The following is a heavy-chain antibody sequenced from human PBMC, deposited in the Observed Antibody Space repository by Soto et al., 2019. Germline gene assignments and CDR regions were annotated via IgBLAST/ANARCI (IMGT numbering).Heavy chain of an antibody. CDR1: GFTFSSYS. CDR3: ARDLKWELLRGDYYYYGMDV. CDR2: ISSSSSYI. V-gene: IGHV3-21*01. J-gene: IGHJ6*02. D-gene: IGHD1-26*01. Sequence: GGSLRLSCAASGFTFSSYSMNCVRQAPGKGLERVSSISSSSSYIYYADSVKRRFTISRDNAKNSLYLQMNSLRAEDTAVYYCARDLKWELLRGDYYYYGMDVWGQGTTVTVSS.